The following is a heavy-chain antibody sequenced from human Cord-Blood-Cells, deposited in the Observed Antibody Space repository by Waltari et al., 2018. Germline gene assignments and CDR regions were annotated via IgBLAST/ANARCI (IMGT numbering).Heavy chain of an antibody. J-gene: IGHJ4*02. D-gene: IGHD1-26*01. CDR2: IKSKTDGETT. V-gene: IGHV3-15*01. Sequence: EVQLVESGGGLLTPGGSLGLSRPTSGFTFRNSWMSGVLQAPGKGLEWVGRIKSKTDGETTDYAAPVKGRFTISRDDSKNSLYLQMNSLKTEDTAVYYCTHAHRWELKYWGQGTLVTGSS. CDR1: GFTFRNSW. CDR3: THAHRWELKY.